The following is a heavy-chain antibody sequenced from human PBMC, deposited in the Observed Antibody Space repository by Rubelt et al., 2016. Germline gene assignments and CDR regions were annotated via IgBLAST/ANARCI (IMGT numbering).Heavy chain of an antibody. D-gene: IGHD1-1*01. CDR2: ISAYNGKT. Sequence: QVQLVQSGAEVKKPGASVKVSCKASGYTFTSYGISWVRQAPGQGLEWMGWISAYNGKTNYAQKLQGRGTMTTGTSRSTAYMGLRSLRSDDTAVYYCARDLTYKLPAYWGQGTLVTVSS. V-gene: IGHV1-18*01. CDR3: ARDLTYKLPAY. J-gene: IGHJ4*02. CDR1: GYTFTSYG.